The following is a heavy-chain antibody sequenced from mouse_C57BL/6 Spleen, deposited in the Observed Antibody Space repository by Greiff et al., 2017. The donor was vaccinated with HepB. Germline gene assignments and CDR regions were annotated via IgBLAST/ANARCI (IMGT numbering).Heavy chain of an antibody. CDR3: ARPYDYDGGYAMDY. D-gene: IGHD2-4*01. J-gene: IGHJ4*01. CDR2: IDPSDSYT. Sequence: QVQLQQPGAELVKPGASVKLSCKASGYTFTSYWMQWVKQRPGQGLEWIGKIDPSDSYTNYNQKFKGKATLTVDTSSSTAYMQLSSLTSEDSAVYYCARPYDYDGGYAMDYWGQGTSVTVSS. V-gene: IGHV1-50*01. CDR1: GYTFTSYW.